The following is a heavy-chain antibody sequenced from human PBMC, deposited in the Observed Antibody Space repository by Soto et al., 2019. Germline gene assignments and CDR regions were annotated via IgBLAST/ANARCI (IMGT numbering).Heavy chain of an antibody. CDR1: GYTFTGYY. CDR3: ERDPHWYQLDP. D-gene: IGHD2-2*01. Sequence: GASVKVSCKASGYTFTGYYMHWVRQAPGQGLEWMGWINPNSGGTNYAQKFQGGVTMTRDTSISTAYMELSRLRSDDTAVYYCERDPHWYQLDPWGQGTLVTVYS. V-gene: IGHV1-2*02. J-gene: IGHJ5*02. CDR2: INPNSGGT.